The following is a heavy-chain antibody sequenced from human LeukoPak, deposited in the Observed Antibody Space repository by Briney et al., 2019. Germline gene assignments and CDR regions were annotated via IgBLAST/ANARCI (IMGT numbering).Heavy chain of an antibody. J-gene: IGHJ4*02. Sequence: SVKVSCKASGGTFSSYAISWVRQAPGQGLEWMGGIIPIFGTANYAQKFQGRVTITADKSTSTAYMELSSLRSDDTAMYYCARANNWNYALGYWGQGTLVTVSS. CDR2: IIPIFGTA. D-gene: IGHD1-7*01. CDR3: ARANNWNYALGY. CDR1: GGTFSSYA. V-gene: IGHV1-69*06.